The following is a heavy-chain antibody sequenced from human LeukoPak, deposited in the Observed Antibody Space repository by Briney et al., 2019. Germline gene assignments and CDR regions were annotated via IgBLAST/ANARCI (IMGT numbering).Heavy chain of an antibody. J-gene: IGHJ4*02. CDR2: ISGSGGST. D-gene: IGHD6-19*01. Sequence: GGYLSLSCAASGFTFSSYAMSWVRQAPGKGLEWVSAISGSGGSTYYADSVKGRFTISRDNSKNTPYLQMNSLRAEDTAVYYCAKDTAVAGFHYWGQGTLVTVSS. CDR3: AKDTAVAGFHY. CDR1: GFTFSSYA. V-gene: IGHV3-23*01.